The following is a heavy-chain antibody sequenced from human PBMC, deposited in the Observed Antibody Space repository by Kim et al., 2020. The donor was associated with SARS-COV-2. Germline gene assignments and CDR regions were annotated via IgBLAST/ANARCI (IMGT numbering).Heavy chain of an antibody. CDR3: ARQALRELSYLDY. CDR2: IYHSGST. D-gene: IGHD3-16*02. J-gene: IGHJ4*02. CDR1: GGSISSSSYY. V-gene: IGHV4-39*01. Sequence: SETLSLTCTASGGSISSSSYYWGWIRQPPGKGLEWIGSIYHSGSTYYNPSLKSRVTISVDTSKNQFSLKLSSVTAADTAVYYCARQALRELSYLDYWGQGTLVTVPS.